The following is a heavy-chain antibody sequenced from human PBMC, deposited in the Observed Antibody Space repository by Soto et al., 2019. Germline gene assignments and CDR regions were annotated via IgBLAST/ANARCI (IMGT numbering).Heavy chain of an antibody. J-gene: IGHJ6*02. CDR2: TYYSGST. V-gene: IGHV4-59*01. Sequence: PSETLSLTCTVSGGAISSYYWSWIRQPPGKGLEWMGYTYYSGSTNYNPSLKSRVTISVDTSKNQFSLKLSSVTAADTAVYYCAREATQWANLDYYDILTGYRYYYGMDVWGQGTTVTVSS. CDR3: AREATQWANLDYYDILTGYRYYYGMDV. CDR1: GGAISSYY. D-gene: IGHD3-9*01.